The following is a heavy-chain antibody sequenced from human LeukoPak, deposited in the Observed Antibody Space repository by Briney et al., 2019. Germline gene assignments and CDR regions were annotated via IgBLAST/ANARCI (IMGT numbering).Heavy chain of an antibody. CDR2: IYSGGST. CDR3: ARERVPLLRYFDSYPTGY. D-gene: IGHD3-9*01. Sequence: GGSLRLSCAASGFTVSSNYMSWVRQAPGKGLEWVSVIYSGGSTYYADSVKGRFTISRDNSKNTLYLQMNSLRAEDTAVYYCARERVPLLRYFDSYPTGYWGQGTLVTVSS. CDR1: GFTVSSNY. V-gene: IGHV3-53*01. J-gene: IGHJ4*02.